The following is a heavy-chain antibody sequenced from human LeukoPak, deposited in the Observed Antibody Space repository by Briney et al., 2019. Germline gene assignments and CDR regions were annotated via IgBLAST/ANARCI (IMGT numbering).Heavy chain of an antibody. Sequence: ASVKVSCKASGYTFTSYGISWVRQAPGQGLEWMGWISAYNGNTNYAQKLQGRVTMTTDTSTSTAYMELRSLRSDDTAVYYCARDSRYYGSVPIRDYYYYGMDVWGQGTTVAVSS. CDR2: ISAYNGNT. V-gene: IGHV1-18*01. J-gene: IGHJ6*02. D-gene: IGHD3-10*01. CDR1: GYTFTSYG. CDR3: ARDSRYYGSVPIRDYYYYGMDV.